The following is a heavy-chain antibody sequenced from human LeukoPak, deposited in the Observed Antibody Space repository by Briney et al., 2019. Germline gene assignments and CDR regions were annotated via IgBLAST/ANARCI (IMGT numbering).Heavy chain of an antibody. D-gene: IGHD6-19*01. CDR2: IRYDGSNK. Sequence: RRSPRLSCAPSGFTSSTFGMHSVRQAPGKGLEWVAFIRYDGSNKYYADSVKGRFTISRDNSKNTLYLQMNSLRAEDTTVYYCAKDRSSGWYYFYYWGEGALVTVS. CDR1: GFTSSTFG. V-gene: IGHV3-30*02. J-gene: IGHJ4*02. CDR3: AKDRSSGWYYFYY.